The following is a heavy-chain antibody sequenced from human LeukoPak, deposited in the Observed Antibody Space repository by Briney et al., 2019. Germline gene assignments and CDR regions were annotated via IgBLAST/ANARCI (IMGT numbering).Heavy chain of an antibody. CDR3: ARDMWGAFDY. CDR2: ISPDGSHT. D-gene: IGHD1-26*01. V-gene: IGHV3-74*01. CDR1: GFTFSAYW. Sequence: GGSLRLSCAASGFTFSAYWMHWVRRAPGKGPVWVSRISPDGSHTYYADSVKGRFTASRDNAKNTLYLQISSLRAEDTAVYYCARDMWGAFDYWGRETLVTVSS. J-gene: IGHJ4*02.